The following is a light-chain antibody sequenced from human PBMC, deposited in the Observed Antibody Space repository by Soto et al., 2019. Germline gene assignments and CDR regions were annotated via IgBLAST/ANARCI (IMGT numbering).Light chain of an antibody. CDR1: PGVNNY. V-gene: IGKV1-16*01. CDR2: AAS. J-gene: IGKJ1*01. CDR3: QHYNGYPWT. Sequence: DIKLVQSPSSLSASVGDSGTITSRASPGVNNYLAWFQQNPGKAPQSLIYAASTLRTGVPSRCSGSGYGTDFILTIDRLHPEYFATYCHQHYNGYPWTFGQGTTVDVK.